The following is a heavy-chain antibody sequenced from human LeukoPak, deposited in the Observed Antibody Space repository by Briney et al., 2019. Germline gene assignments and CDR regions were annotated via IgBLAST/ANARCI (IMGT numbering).Heavy chain of an antibody. D-gene: IGHD3-22*01. CDR1: GYSFTSHY. V-gene: IGHV1-46*01. Sequence: ASVKVSCKASGYSFTSHYMHWVRQAPGQGLEWMGLINPSGSSTLYAQKFQGRVTMTRDMSTTTDYMELSSLRSEDTAVYYCARDRSRYYYDSSGYYLPLDYWGQGTLVTVSS. CDR2: INPSGSST. CDR3: ARDRSRYYYDSSGYYLPLDY. J-gene: IGHJ4*02.